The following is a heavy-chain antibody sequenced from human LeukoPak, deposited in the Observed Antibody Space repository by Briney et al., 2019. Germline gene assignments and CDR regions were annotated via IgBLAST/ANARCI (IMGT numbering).Heavy chain of an antibody. J-gene: IGHJ4*02. CDR3: ARDPGGLRFLGRNYFDY. V-gene: IGHV3-30-3*01. CDR1: GFTFSSYA. D-gene: IGHD3-3*01. Sequence: GGSLRLSCAASGFTFSSYAMHWVRQAPGKGLEWVAVISYDGSNKYYADSVKGRFTISRDNSKNTLYLQMNSLRAEDTAVYYCARDPGGLRFLGRNYFDYWGQGTLVTVSS. CDR2: ISYDGSNK.